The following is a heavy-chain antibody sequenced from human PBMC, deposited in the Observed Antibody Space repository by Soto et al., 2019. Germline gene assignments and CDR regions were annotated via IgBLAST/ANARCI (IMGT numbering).Heavy chain of an antibody. Sequence: SETLSLTCTVSGASIGSGDCYWSWIHKHPGKGLEWIGYIYYSGGTYYNPSLKSRVTISVDTSKNQFSLELSSVTAADTAVYYCASIYDSSGYYYGNNWFDPWGQGTLVTVSS. V-gene: IGHV4-31*02. CDR1: GASIGSGDCY. CDR2: IYYSGGT. J-gene: IGHJ5*02. CDR3: ASIYDSSGYYYGNNWFDP. D-gene: IGHD3-22*01.